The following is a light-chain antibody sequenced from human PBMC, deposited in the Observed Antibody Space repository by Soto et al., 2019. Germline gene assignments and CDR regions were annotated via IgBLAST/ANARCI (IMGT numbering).Light chain of an antibody. CDR1: QTISSW. Sequence: DIQMTQSPATLSGSVGERVTITCRASQTISSWLAWYQQKPWEAPKLLIYDASALPRGVPSRFSGSGSGTEFSLTIRGLQPDDFATYYCQQYDSYRTFGQGTKVDIK. V-gene: IGKV1-5*01. CDR3: QQYDSYRT. CDR2: DAS. J-gene: IGKJ1*01.